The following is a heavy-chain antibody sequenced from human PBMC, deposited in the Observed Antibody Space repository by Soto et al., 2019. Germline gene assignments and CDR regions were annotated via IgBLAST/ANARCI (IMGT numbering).Heavy chain of an antibody. V-gene: IGHV3-21*01. J-gene: IGHJ3*02. CDR1: GFTFSSYS. D-gene: IGHD1-1*01. CDR2: ISTSSSYI. CDR3: ARVGGPGSWAFDI. Sequence: EVQLVESGGGLVKPGGSLRLSCAASGFTFSSYSMNWVRQAPGKGLEWVSSISTSSSYIYYADSVEGRFTISRDNTKNSLYLQMNSLRAEDTAVYYWARVGGPGSWAFDIWGQGTMVTVAS.